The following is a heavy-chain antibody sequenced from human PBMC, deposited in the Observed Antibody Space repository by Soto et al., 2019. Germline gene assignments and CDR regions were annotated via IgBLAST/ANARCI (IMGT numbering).Heavy chain of an antibody. J-gene: IGHJ4*02. V-gene: IGHV3-23*01. CDR1: GFTFSSYA. Sequence: GGSLRLSCAASGFTFSSYAMSWVRQAPGKGLEWVSAISGSGGSTYYADSVKGRFTISRDNSKNTLYLQMNSLRAEDTAVYYCAKGAFFCSGGSCYQNFDYWGQGTLVTVSS. CDR3: AKGAFFCSGGSCYQNFDY. CDR2: ISGSGGST. D-gene: IGHD2-15*01.